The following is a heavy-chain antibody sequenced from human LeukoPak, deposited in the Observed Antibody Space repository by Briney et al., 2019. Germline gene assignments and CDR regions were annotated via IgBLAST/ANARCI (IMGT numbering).Heavy chain of an antibody. Sequence: GASVKVSCKASGYTFIGYYIHWVQQAPGQGLEWMGWINPNSGGTNYAQKFQGRVTMTRDTSITTAYMDLSRLRSDDTAVYYCARAHESSGLFDYWGQGTLVTVSS. D-gene: IGHD6-19*01. CDR3: ARAHESSGLFDY. V-gene: IGHV1-2*02. J-gene: IGHJ4*02. CDR2: INPNSGGT. CDR1: GYTFIGYY.